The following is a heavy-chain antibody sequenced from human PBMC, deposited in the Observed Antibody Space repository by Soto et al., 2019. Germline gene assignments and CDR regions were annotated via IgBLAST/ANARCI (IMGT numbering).Heavy chain of an antibody. D-gene: IGHD3-10*01. Sequence: SETLSLTCAVCGYSISSGYYWGWIRQPPGKGLEWIGSIYYSGSTYYNPSLKSRVTISVDTSKNQFSLKLSSVTAADTAVYYCATDPLLLRGPKYGMDVWGQGTTVTVS. CDR3: ATDPLLLRGPKYGMDV. J-gene: IGHJ6*02. V-gene: IGHV4-38-2*01. CDR1: GYSISSGYY. CDR2: IYYSGST.